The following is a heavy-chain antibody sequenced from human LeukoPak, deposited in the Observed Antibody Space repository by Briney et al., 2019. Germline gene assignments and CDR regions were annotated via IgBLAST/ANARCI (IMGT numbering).Heavy chain of an antibody. D-gene: IGHD2-2*01. CDR2: INHSGST. CDR3: ARLVSSRELRGYYYGMDV. J-gene: IGHJ6*02. Sequence: SETLSLTCAVYSGSFSGYYWSWISQPRGKGLEWIGEINHSGSTNYNPSLKSRVTISVDTSKNQFSLKLSSVTAADTAVYYCARLVSSRELRGYYYGMDVWGQGTTVTVSS. CDR1: SGSFSGYY. V-gene: IGHV4-34*01.